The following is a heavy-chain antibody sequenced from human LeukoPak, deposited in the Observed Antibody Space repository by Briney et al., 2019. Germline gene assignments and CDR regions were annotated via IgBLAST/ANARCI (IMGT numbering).Heavy chain of an antibody. CDR2: ISSSSSYI. D-gene: IGHD3-9*01. CDR1: GFTFSSYS. CDR3: ATNPIGDFDWLLYYLDY. Sequence: GGSLRLSCAASGFTFSSYSMNWVRQAPGKGLEWVSSISSSSSYIYYADSVKGRFTISRDNAKNSLYLQMNSLRAEDTAVYYCATNPIGDFDWLLYYLDYWGQGTLVTVSS. J-gene: IGHJ4*02. V-gene: IGHV3-21*01.